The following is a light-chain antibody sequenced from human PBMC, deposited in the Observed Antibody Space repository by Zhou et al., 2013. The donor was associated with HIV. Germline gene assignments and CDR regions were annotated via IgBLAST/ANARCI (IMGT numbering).Light chain of an antibody. CDR2: GAS. CDR3: QQYGSSPIT. V-gene: IGKV3-20*01. Sequence: EIVLTQSPGTLSLSPGERGTLSCRASQSVSSSYLAWYQQKPGQAPRLLIYGASSRATGIPDRFSGSGSGTDFTLTISRLEPEDFAVYYCQQYGSSPITFGQGHDWRL. J-gene: IGKJ5*01. CDR1: QSVSSSY.